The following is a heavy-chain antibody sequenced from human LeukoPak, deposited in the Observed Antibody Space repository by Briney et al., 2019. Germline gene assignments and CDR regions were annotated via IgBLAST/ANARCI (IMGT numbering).Heavy chain of an antibody. D-gene: IGHD3-10*02. CDR2: ISSSGSTI. V-gene: IGHV3-48*03. Sequence: SCKASGYTFTSYYMHWVRQAPGKGLEWVSYISSSGSTIYYADSVKGRLTISRDNAKNSLYLQMNSLRAEDTAVYYCAELGITMIGGVWGKGTTVTISS. CDR1: GYTFTSYY. J-gene: IGHJ6*04. CDR3: AELGITMIGGV.